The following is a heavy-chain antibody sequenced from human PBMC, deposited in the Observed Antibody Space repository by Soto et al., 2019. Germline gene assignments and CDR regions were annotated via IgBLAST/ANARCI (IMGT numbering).Heavy chain of an antibody. D-gene: IGHD3-9*01. Sequence: GGSLRLSCAASGFTFSSYGMHWVRQAPGKGLEWVAVISYDGSNKYYADSVKGRFTISRDNSKNTLYLQMNSLRAEDTAVYYCSKPPLRYFDWSTYFDYCGQGTLVTVSS. J-gene: IGHJ4*02. CDR2: ISYDGSNK. CDR1: GFTFSSYG. CDR3: SKPPLRYFDWSTYFDY. V-gene: IGHV3-30*18.